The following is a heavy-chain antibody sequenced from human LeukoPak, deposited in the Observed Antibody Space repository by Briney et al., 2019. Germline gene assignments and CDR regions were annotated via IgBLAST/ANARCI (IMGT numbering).Heavy chain of an antibody. CDR1: GFTFSSYS. CDR2: ISSSSTI. CDR3: ARESGGDLGEAFDI. D-gene: IGHD1-26*01. J-gene: IGHJ3*02. V-gene: IGHV3-48*04. Sequence: PGGSLRLSCAASGFTFSSYSMNWVRQAPGKGLEWVSYISSSSTIYYADSVKGRFTISRDNAKNSLYLQLNSLRAEDTAVYYCARESGGDLGEAFDIWGQGTMVTVSS.